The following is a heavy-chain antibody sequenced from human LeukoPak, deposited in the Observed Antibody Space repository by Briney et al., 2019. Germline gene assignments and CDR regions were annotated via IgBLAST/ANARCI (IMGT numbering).Heavy chain of an antibody. D-gene: IGHD3-3*01. V-gene: IGHV4-34*01. CDR3: ARGPVAVFGVVITKYNWFDP. CDR2: INHSGST. CDR1: GGSFSGYY. Sequence: SETLSLTCAVYGGSFSGYYLSWIRQPPGKGLEWIGEINHSGSTNYNPSLKSRVTISVDTSKNQFSLKLSSVTAADTAVYYCARGPVAVFGVVITKYNWFDPWGQGTLVTVSS. J-gene: IGHJ5*02.